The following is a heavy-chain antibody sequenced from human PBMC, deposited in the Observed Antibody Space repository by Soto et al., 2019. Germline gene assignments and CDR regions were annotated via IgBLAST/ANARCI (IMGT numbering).Heavy chain of an antibody. CDR2: VNPKRGDA. J-gene: IGHJ2*01. V-gene: IGHV1-2*04. CDR3: ARDPGIPGRYWYFDL. CDR1: GYKFTDYY. Sequence: QMLLVQSGAEVKKPGASVKVSCKASGYKFTDYYIHWVRQAPGQGLEWMGWVNPKRGDAVYAQKFQGWVTMTRDTATTTAYLEVNRLKSDDTAIYYCARDPGIPGRYWYFDLWGRGTLVTVSS. D-gene: IGHD1-20*01.